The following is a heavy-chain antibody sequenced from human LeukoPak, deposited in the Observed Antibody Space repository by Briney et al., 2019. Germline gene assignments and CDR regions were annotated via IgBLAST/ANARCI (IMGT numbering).Heavy chain of an antibody. V-gene: IGHV3-30-3*01. J-gene: IGHJ4*02. Sequence: GSLRLSCAASGFTFSSYAMHWVRQAPGKGLEWVAVISYDGSNKYYADSVKGRFTISRDNSKNTLYLQMNSLRAEDTAVYYCARRDTSGHYYYDYWGQGALVTVSS. CDR1: GFTFSSYA. CDR2: ISYDGSNK. D-gene: IGHD6-19*01. CDR3: ARRDTSGHYYYDY.